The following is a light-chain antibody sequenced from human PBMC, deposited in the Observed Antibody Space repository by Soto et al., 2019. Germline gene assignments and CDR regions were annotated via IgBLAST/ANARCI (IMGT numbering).Light chain of an antibody. CDR2: GAS. CDR1: QSVSSSY. CDR3: QQYGSSPPWT. J-gene: IGKJ1*01. Sequence: EIVLTQSPGTLSLSPGERATLSCMXSQSVSSSYLAWYQQKPGQAPRLLIYGASSRATGIPDRFSGSGSGTDFTLTISRLEPEDFAVYYCQQYGSSPPWTLGQGTKVDIK. V-gene: IGKV3-20*01.